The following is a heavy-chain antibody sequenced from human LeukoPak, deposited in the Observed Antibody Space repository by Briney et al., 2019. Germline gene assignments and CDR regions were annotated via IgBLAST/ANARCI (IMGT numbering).Heavy chain of an antibody. CDR2: INPNSGGT. J-gene: IGHJ4*02. D-gene: IGHD3-9*01. CDR3: ARVYYDILTGYYY. Sequence: ASVKVSCKASGYTFTGYYMHWVRQAPGQGLEWMGWINPNSGGTNYARKFQGRVTMTRDTSISTAYMELSRLRSDDTAVYYCARVYYDILTGYYYWGQGTLVTVSS. V-gene: IGHV1-2*02. CDR1: GYTFTGYY.